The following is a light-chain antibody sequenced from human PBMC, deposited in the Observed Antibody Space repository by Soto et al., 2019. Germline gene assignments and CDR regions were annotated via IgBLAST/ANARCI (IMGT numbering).Light chain of an antibody. J-gene: IGKJ1*01. CDR3: QQYNNWTQT. CDR2: DAS. CDR1: QSVRSY. Sequence: EIVFTQSPATLSLSPGERATLSCRASQSVRSYLAWYQQKPGQAPRLLIYDASNRETGIPARFSGSGAGTECTRTISSLQTEDFAEYHCQQYNNWTQTFGQGTKVDIK. V-gene: IGKV3-11*01.